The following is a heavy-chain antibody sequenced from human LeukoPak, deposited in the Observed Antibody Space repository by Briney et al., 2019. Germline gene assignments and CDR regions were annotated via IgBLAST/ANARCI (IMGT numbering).Heavy chain of an antibody. CDR1: GGSIGSGGYY. V-gene: IGHV4-31*03. D-gene: IGHD2-15*01. J-gene: IGHJ4*02. CDR2: IYYSGST. Sequence: PSETLSLTCTVSGGSIGSGGYYWSWIRQHPGKGLEWIGYIYYSGSTYYNPSLKSRVTISVDTSKNQFSLKLSSVTAADTAVYYCARGRGYCSGGSCNFDYWGQGTLVTVSS. CDR3: ARGRGYCSGGSCNFDY.